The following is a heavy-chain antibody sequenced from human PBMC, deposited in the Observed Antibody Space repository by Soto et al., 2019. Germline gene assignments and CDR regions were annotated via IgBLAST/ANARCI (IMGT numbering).Heavy chain of an antibody. Sequence: SGPTLVNPTQTLALTCTFSGFSLSTSGMCVSWIRQPPGKALEWLAHIDSNDDKYYSTSLKSRLTISKDTSKSQVVLTMTNMDPVDTATYYCARIISLMAVAGYGSFDYWGQGTLVTVSS. D-gene: IGHD6-19*01. V-gene: IGHV2-70*01. J-gene: IGHJ4*02. CDR3: ARIISLMAVAGYGSFDY. CDR2: IDSNDDK. CDR1: GFSLSTSGMC.